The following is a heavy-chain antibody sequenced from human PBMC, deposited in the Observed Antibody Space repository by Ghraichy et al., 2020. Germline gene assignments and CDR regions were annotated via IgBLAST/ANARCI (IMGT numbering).Heavy chain of an antibody. J-gene: IGHJ6*02. V-gene: IGHV3-7*01. CDR3: ARGHWGMDV. CDR1: RFSFTTSW. CDR2: IKQDGSEK. Sequence: GGSLRLSCVASRFSFTTSWMSWVRQAPGMGLEWVATIKQDGSEKYYVDSVRGRFTISRDNAKNSLYLQMNSLRAEDTAVYFCARGHWGMDVWGQGTTVTVSS.